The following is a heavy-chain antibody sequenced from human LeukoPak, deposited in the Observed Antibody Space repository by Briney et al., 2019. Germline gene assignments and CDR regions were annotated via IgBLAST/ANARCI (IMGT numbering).Heavy chain of an antibody. CDR1: GYTFITYW. Sequence: GESLKISCKGSGYTFITYWIGWVRQMPGKGLEWMGIIYPGDSHTRYSPSFQGQVTISADKSISTAYLRWSSLRASDTAIFYCARVFTEYSYYIALDVWGQGTTVTVSS. CDR2: IYPGDSHT. CDR3: ARVFTEYSYYIALDV. V-gene: IGHV5-51*01. J-gene: IGHJ6*02.